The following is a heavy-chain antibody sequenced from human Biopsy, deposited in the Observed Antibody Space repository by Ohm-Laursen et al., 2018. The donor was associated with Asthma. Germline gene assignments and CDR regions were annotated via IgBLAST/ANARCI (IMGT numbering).Heavy chain of an antibody. CDR2: ISWNSGSI. J-gene: IGHJ4*02. CDR3: AKATLGDIGKDY. D-gene: IGHD2-21*01. V-gene: IGHV3-9*01. CDR1: GFTFDDFG. Sequence: SLRLSCAAPGFTFDDFGMHWVRQAPGKGLEWVSGISWNSGSIGYADSVKGRFTISRDNAKNSLYLQMNSLRVEDTALYYCAKATLGDIGKDYWGQGTLVTVSS.